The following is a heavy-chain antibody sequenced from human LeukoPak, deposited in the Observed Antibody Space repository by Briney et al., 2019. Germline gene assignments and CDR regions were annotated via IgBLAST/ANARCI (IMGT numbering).Heavy chain of an antibody. Sequence: PSQTLSLTCTVSGGSISSGGYYWSWIRQPPGKGLEWIGYIYHSGSTYYNPSPKSRVTISVDRSKNQFSLKLSSVTAADTAVYYCARVLNDYGDYWGQGTLVTVSS. V-gene: IGHV4-30-2*01. D-gene: IGHD2-8*01. CDR3: ARVLNDYGDY. J-gene: IGHJ4*02. CDR2: IYHSGST. CDR1: GGSISSGGYY.